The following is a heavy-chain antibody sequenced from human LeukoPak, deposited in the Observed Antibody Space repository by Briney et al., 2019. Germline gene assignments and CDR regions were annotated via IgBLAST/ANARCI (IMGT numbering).Heavy chain of an antibody. J-gene: IGHJ3*02. CDR1: GYSIRSGYY. CDR2: IYHSGST. Sequence: SETLSLTCTVSGYSIRSGYYWGWIRQPPGKGLEWIGSIYHSGSTYYNPSLKSRVTISLDTSKNQFSLKLSSVTAADTAVYYCAREGSAFDIWGQGTMVTVSS. V-gene: IGHV4-38-2*02. CDR3: AREGSAFDI.